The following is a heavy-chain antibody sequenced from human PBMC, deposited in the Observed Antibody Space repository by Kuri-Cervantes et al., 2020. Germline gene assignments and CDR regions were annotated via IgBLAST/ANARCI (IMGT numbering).Heavy chain of an antibody. J-gene: IGHJ4*02. Sequence: SETLSLTCTVSGGSISSYYWSWIRRPAGKGLEWIGRIYTSGSTNYNPSLKSRVTMSVDTSKNQFSLQLNSVTPEDTAVYYCARDRSSGWYLEYYFDYWGQGTLVTVSS. CDR1: GGSISSYY. V-gene: IGHV4-4*07. D-gene: IGHD6-19*01. CDR3: ARDRSSGWYLEYYFDY. CDR2: IYTSGST.